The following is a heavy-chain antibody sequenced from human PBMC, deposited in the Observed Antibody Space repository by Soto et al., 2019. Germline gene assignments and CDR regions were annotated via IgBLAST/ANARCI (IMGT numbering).Heavy chain of an antibody. D-gene: IGHD3-16*02. V-gene: IGHV1-2*02. J-gene: IGHJ4*02. Sequence: ASVKGSCKAFGYTFTGFYMHWVRQAPGPGLGGVGWINPNRGGTNYAQKFQGRITMTRDTSISTAYMELSRLRSDDTAVYYCARDLNDYVWGSYRPPYFDYWGQGTLVTVS. CDR1: GYTFTGFY. CDR2: INPNRGGT. CDR3: ARDLNDYVWGSYRPPYFDY.